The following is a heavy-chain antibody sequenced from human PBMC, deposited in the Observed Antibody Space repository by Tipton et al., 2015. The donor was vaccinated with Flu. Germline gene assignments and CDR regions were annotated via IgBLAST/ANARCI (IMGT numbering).Heavy chain of an antibody. J-gene: IGHJ4*02. CDR1: GGSISSDDYY. CDR2: IFYSVST. D-gene: IGHD6-13*01. V-gene: IGHV4-31*03. Sequence: LRLSCTVSGGSISSDDYYWSWIRQHPGKGLEWIGYIFYSVSTYYNPSLKSRLTISVDTSKNQFSLKLSSVTAADTAVYYCARASAAAGTFFFAYWGQGTLVTVSS. CDR3: ARASAAAGTFFFAY.